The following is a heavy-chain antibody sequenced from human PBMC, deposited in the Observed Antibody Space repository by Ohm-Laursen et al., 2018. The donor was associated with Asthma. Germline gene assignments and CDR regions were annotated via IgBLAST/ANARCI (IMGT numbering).Heavy chain of an antibody. V-gene: IGHV3-30*03. Sequence: SLRLSCAASGFTFRSYAMHWVRQAPGKGLEGGAVISYDGRNKYYADSVEGRFTISRENSKNTLYLQMNSLRAEDTAVYYCAREKVPHAYGYAFDIWGQGTMVTVSS. D-gene: IGHD3-10*01. CDR1: GFTFRSYA. J-gene: IGHJ3*02. CDR3: AREKVPHAYGYAFDI. CDR2: ISYDGRNK.